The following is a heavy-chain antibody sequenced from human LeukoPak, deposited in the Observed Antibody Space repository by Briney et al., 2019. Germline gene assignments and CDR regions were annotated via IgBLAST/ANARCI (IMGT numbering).Heavy chain of an antibody. CDR3: ARDPHIAAAGTIFDY. J-gene: IGHJ4*02. CDR1: GFTFSSCS. CDR2: ISSSSSTI. D-gene: IGHD6-13*01. Sequence: GGSLRLSCAVPGFTFSSCSMNWVRQAPGKGLEWVSYISSSSSTIYYADSVKGRFTISRDNAKNSLYLQMNSLRDEDSAVYYCARDPHIAAAGTIFDYWGQGTLVTVSS. V-gene: IGHV3-48*02.